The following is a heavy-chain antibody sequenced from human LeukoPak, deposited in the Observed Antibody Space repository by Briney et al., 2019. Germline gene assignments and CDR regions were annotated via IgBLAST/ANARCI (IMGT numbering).Heavy chain of an antibody. Sequence: ASVKVSCKVSGYTLTEISIHWVRQAHGKGLEWKGGLDPEYAETIYAQKFQGKGTMTEETSPDTAYMELSSLRSADTAVYFCAAHSGGSYSPRPTDPFDIWGQGTMVSVSS. CDR2: LDPEYAET. V-gene: IGHV1-24*01. CDR3: AAHSGGSYSPRPTDPFDI. D-gene: IGHD1-26*01. J-gene: IGHJ3*02. CDR1: GYTLTEIS.